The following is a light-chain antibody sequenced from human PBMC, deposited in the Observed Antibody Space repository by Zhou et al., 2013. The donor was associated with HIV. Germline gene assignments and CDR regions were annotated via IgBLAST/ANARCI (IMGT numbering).Light chain of an antibody. Sequence: EIVLTQSPATLSLSPGERATLSCRASQSVSSSLAWYQQKPGQAPRLLIYDASNRATGIPARFSGSGSGTDFTLTISSLEPEDVATYYCQQYNHWPPYTFGQGTKLEIK. CDR1: QSVSSS. V-gene: IGKV3-11*01. CDR2: DAS. CDR3: QQYNHWPPYT. J-gene: IGKJ2*01.